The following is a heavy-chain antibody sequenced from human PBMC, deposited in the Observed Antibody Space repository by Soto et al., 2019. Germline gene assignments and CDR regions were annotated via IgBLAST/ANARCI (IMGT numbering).Heavy chain of an antibody. CDR2: VSPIGTP. D-gene: IGHD6-19*01. CDR1: GGSISSGDYY. Sequence: PSETLSLTCTVSGGSISSGDYYWSWVRQPPRKGLEWIGYVSPIGTPYYNPSLNSRVTISIDTSKNQLSLRLRSVTAADTAIYYCARHDGFSSGWVFDYWGHGTLVTVPQ. V-gene: IGHV4-30-4*08. CDR3: ARHDGFSSGWVFDY. J-gene: IGHJ4*01.